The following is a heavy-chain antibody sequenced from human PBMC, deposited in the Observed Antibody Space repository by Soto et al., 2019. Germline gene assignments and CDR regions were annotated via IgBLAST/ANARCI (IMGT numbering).Heavy chain of an antibody. CDR3: ARDCRMITMVRRSTSYYYYGMDV. D-gene: IGHD3-10*01. CDR2: IIPIFGTA. V-gene: IGHV1-69*13. CDR1: GGTFSSYA. Sequence: GASVKVSCKASGGTFSSYAISWVRQAPGQGLEWMGGIIPIFGTANYAQKFQGRVTITADESTSTAYMELSSLRSEDTAVYYCARDCRMITMVRRSTSYYYYGMDVWGQGXTVTVSS. J-gene: IGHJ6*02.